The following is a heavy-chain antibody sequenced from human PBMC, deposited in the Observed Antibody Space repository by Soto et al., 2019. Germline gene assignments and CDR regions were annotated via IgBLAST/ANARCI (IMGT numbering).Heavy chain of an antibody. CDR2: IYYSGST. Sequence: SETLSLTCTVSGGSISSSSYYWGWIRQPPGKGLEWIGRIYYSGSTYYNPSPKSRVTLSVDTSKNQFSLKLSSVNAADTAVYYCARHHVGGSSWYSNYYYYGMDVWGQGTTVTVSS. V-gene: IGHV4-39*01. J-gene: IGHJ6*02. CDR3: ARHHVGGSSWYSNYYYYGMDV. D-gene: IGHD6-13*01. CDR1: GGSISSSSYY.